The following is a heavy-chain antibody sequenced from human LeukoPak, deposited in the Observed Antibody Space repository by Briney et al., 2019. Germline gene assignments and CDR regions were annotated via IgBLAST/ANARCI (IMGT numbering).Heavy chain of an antibody. V-gene: IGHV4-39*07. J-gene: IGHJ4*02. D-gene: IGHD4-17*01. CDR2: IYYSGST. Sequence: PSETLSLTCTVSGGSISSSSYYWGWIRQPPGKGLEWIGSIYYSGSTYYNPSLKSRVTISVDTSKNQFSLKLSSVTAADTAVYYCAIEIGDYEVYWGQGTLVTVSS. CDR1: GGSISSSSYY. CDR3: AIEIGDYEVY.